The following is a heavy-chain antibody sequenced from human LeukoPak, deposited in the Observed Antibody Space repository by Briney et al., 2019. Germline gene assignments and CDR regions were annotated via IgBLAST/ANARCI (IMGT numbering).Heavy chain of an antibody. Sequence: GGSLRLSCAASEFSVGSNYMTWVRQAPGKGLEWVSLIYSGGSTYYADSVKGRFTISRDNSKNTLYLQMNSLRAEDTAVYYCAKRRWGSRGDYDAFDIWGQGTMVTVSS. V-gene: IGHV3-53*01. CDR3: AKRRWGSRGDYDAFDI. CDR2: IYSGGST. J-gene: IGHJ3*02. CDR1: EFSVGSNY. D-gene: IGHD4-17*01.